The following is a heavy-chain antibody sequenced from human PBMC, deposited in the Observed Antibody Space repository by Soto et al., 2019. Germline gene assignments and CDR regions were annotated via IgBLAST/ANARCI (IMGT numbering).Heavy chain of an antibody. CDR2: ISGSGVYT. V-gene: IGHV3-23*01. Sequence: EVQLLEAGGGLVQPGGSLRLSCAASAFTFGSHAMAWVRQAPGKGLEWVSAISGSGVYTYYADSVKGRLTISRDNSKNTLYLQMNSLRAEDTAVYYCVKGGSGYDYGDFWGQGALVTVPS. J-gene: IGHJ4*02. CDR1: AFTFGSHA. D-gene: IGHD5-12*01. CDR3: VKGGSGYDYGDF.